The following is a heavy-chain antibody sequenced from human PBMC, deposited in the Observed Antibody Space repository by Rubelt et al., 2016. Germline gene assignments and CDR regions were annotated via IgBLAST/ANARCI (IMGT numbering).Heavy chain of an antibody. CDR2: ISSSGTI. CDR1: GFTFGDYA. V-gene: IGHV3-48*03. Sequence: EVQLVESGGGLVQPGRSLRLSCTASGFTFGDYAMSWFRQAPGKGLEWVSYISSSGTIYYTDSVKGRFTISRDNAKKSLYLQMNSLRAEDTAVYYCARRGYGDYDLDYWGQGTLVTVSS. D-gene: IGHD4-17*01. J-gene: IGHJ4*02. CDR3: ARRGYGDYDLDY.